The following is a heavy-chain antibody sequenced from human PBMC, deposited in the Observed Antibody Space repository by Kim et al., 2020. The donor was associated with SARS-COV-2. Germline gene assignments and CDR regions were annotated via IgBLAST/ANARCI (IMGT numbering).Heavy chain of an antibody. V-gene: IGHV1-3*01. D-gene: IGHD3-3*01. CDR2: INAGRGNT. CDR3: ARGGAVLRSLEWLSFHFDY. Sequence: ASVKVSCKASGYTFSNYAMHWVRQAPGQRLEWMGWINAGRGNTEYSQKFQGRLIITRDTSASTAYMELSSLRSEDTAAYYCARGGAVLRSLEWLSFHFDY. J-gene: IGHJ4*01. CDR1: GYTFSNYA.